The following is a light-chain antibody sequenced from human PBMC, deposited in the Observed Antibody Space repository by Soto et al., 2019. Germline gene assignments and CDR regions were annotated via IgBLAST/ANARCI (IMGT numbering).Light chain of an antibody. CDR3: ASYTKSSTWV. Sequence: QSALTQPASVSGSPGQSITISCTGTSSDIGSYNSVSWYQQHPGKAPKLMIFEVSNRPTGVSDRFSGSESVNTASLTISGLQPEDEADYYCASYTKSSTWVFGGGTKLTVL. J-gene: IGLJ3*02. CDR2: EVS. CDR1: SSDIGSYNS. V-gene: IGLV2-14*01.